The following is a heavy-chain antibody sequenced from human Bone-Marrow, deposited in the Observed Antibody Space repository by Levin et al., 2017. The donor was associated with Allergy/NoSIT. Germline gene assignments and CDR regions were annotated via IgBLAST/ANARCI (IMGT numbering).Heavy chain of an antibody. CDR3: VRGGNYLCDY. D-gene: IGHD1-7*01. V-gene: IGHV4-4*02. J-gene: IGHJ4*02. CDR1: GGSISSNNW. CDR2: IYHSGGT. Sequence: SETLYLTCAVSGGSISSNNWWSWVRQPPGKGLEWIWEIYHSGGTNYNPSLKGRVTISVDKSKNQFSLKLTSVTAADTAVYYCVRGGNYLCDYWGQGTLLTVSA.